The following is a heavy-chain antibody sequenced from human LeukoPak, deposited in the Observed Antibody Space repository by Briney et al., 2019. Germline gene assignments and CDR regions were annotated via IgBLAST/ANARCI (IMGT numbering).Heavy chain of an antibody. V-gene: IGHV1-2*02. CDR1: GYTFTGYY. J-gene: IGHJ4*02. CDR2: INPNSGGT. Sequence: ASVKVSCKASGYTFTGYYMHWVRQAPGQGLEWMGWINPNSGGTNYAQKFQGRVTMTRDTSISTAYMELSRLRSDDTAVYYCARERTYGSGSYPFGWGQGTLVTVSS. CDR3: ARERTYGSGSYPFG. D-gene: IGHD3-10*01.